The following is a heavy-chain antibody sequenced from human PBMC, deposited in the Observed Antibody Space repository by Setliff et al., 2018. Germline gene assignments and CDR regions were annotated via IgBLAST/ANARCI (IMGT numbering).Heavy chain of an antibody. CDR2: IYTSGST. CDR3: ARENSYGPYYYYYYMDV. V-gene: IGHV4-4*07. Sequence: ASETLSLTCTVSGGSISSYYWSWIRQPAGKGLEWIGRIYTSGSTNYNPSLKSRVTMSVDTSKNQFSLKLSSVTAADTAVYYCARENSYGPYYYYYYMDVWGKGTTVTVSS. J-gene: IGHJ6*03. CDR1: GGSISSYY. D-gene: IGHD5-18*01.